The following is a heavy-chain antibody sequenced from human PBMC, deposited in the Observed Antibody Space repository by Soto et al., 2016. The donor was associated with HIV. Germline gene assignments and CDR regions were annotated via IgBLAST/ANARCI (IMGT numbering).Heavy chain of an antibody. V-gene: IGHV4-34*01. J-gene: IGHJ6*03. CDR1: GGSLSGYY. CDR3: ARHGEERLERAYYYYYMDS. Sequence: QVQLQQWGAGLLKPSETLSLTCAVYGGSLSGYYWSWIRQPPGKGLEWIGEINHSGSTNYNPSLKSRVTISVDTSKNQLSLKLSSVTAADTAVYYCARHGEERLERAYYYYYMDSGAKGHGHRLL. D-gene: IGHD1-1*01. CDR2: INHSGST.